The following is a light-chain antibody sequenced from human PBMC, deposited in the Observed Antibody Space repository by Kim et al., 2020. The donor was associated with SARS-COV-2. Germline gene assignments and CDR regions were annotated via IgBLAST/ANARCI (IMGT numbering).Light chain of an antibody. V-gene: IGLV2-8*01. CDR2: EVS. CDR1: SSDVGGYNY. Sequence: QSALTQPPSASGSPGQSVTISCTGTSSDVGGYNYVSWYQQYLGKAPKLMIYEVSKRPSGVPDRFSGSKSGNTASLTVSGLQAEDEADYYCSSYAGSNNSYVFGTGTKVTVL. CDR3: SSYAGSNNSYV. J-gene: IGLJ1*01.